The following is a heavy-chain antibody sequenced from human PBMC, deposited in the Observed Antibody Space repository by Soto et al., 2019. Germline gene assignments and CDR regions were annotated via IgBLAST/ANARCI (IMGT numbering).Heavy chain of an antibody. CDR2: IKSKTDGGTT. V-gene: IGHV3-15*07. D-gene: IGHD3-22*01. CDR1: GFTFSNAW. J-gene: IGHJ4*02. CDR3: TTDSSHLYYYDSSGYLD. Sequence: EVQLVESGGGLVKPGGSLRLSCAASGFTFSNAWVNWVRQAPGKGLEWVGRIKSKTDGGTTDYAAPVKGRFTISRDDSKNTLYLQMNSLKTEDTAVYYCTTDSSHLYYYDSSGYLDWGQGTLVTVSS.